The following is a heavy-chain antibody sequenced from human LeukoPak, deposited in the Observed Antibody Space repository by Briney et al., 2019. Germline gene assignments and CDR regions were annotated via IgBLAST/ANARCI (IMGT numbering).Heavy chain of an antibody. V-gene: IGHV1-3*01. CDR3: ARNDRPYDILTGYPDY. Sequence: ASVKVSCKASGYTFTDYTMHWLCQAPGQRLDWMGWINGGSGNTKYSPEFQGRVTITRDTSASTAYMELSSLRSEDTAVYYCARNDRPYDILTGYPDYWGQGTLVTVSS. CDR1: GYTFTDYT. D-gene: IGHD3-9*01. J-gene: IGHJ4*02. CDR2: INGGSGNT.